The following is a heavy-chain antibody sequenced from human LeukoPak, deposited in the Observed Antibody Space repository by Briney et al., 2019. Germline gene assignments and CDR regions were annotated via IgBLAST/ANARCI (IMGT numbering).Heavy chain of an antibody. CDR1: GFTFSSYW. CDR3: AREDSSSTFDY. J-gene: IGHJ4*02. CDR2: IKQDGSEK. D-gene: IGHD6-6*01. Sequence: GGSLRLSCTASGFTFSSYWMSWVRQAPGKGLEWVANIKQDGSEKYYVDSVKGRFTISRDNAKNSLYLQMNSLRAEDTAVYYCAREDSSSTFDYWGQGTLVTVSS. V-gene: IGHV3-7*01.